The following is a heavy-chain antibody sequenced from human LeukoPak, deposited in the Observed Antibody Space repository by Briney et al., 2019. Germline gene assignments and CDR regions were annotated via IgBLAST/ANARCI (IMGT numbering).Heavy chain of an antibody. D-gene: IGHD3-9*01. CDR2: ISSSSSYI. CDR3: TRLAYDILTGYYSWFDP. CDR1: GFTFSSYS. J-gene: IGHJ5*02. V-gene: IGHV3-21*01. Sequence: GGSLRLSCAASGFTFSSYSMNWVRQAPGKGLEWVSSISSSSSYIYYADSVKGRFTISRDNAKNSLYLQMNSLRAEDTAVYYCTRLAYDILTGYYSWFDPWGQGTLVTVSS.